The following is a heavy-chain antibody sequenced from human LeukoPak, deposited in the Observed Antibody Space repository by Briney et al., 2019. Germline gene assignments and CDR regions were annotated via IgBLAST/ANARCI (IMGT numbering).Heavy chain of an antibody. CDR1: GGTFSSYA. CDR3: ARGGGYNHFDY. V-gene: IGHV1-69*04. Sequence: ASVKVSCKASGGTFSSYAISWVRQAPGQGLEWMGRIIPILGIANYAQKFQGRVTITADKSTSTAYMELSSLRSEDTAVYYCARGGGYNHFDYWGQGILVTVSS. D-gene: IGHD5-24*01. J-gene: IGHJ4*02. CDR2: IIPILGIA.